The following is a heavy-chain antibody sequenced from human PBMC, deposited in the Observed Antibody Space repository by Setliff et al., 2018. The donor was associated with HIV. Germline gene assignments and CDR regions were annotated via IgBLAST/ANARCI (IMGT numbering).Heavy chain of an antibody. V-gene: IGHV1-18*04. CDR2: VSNKGDT. D-gene: IGHD6-19*01. CDR3: ARDPRYSSVWFRNGGVDY. CDR1: GYMFTDYY. J-gene: IGHJ4*02. Sequence: ASVKVSCKASGYMFTDYYIHWVRQAPGQGLEWMGWVSNKGDTNYVQKLQDRLTITTDTSTSTAYLELRDLRSEDTAVYYCARDPRYSSVWFRNGGVDYWGQGTLVTVSS.